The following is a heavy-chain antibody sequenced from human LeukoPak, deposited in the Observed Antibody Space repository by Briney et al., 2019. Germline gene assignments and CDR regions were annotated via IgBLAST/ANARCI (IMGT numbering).Heavy chain of an antibody. J-gene: IGHJ4*02. CDR2: IYYSGST. Sequence: SETLSLTCTVSGGSISSYYWSWIRQPPGKGLEWIGYIYYSGSTNYNPSLKSRVTISVDTSKNQFSLKLSSVTAADTAVYYCARGGRGPITMIVAAHFDYWGQGTLVTVSS. CDR3: ARGGRGPITMIVAAHFDY. V-gene: IGHV4-59*01. CDR1: GGSISSYY. D-gene: IGHD3-22*01.